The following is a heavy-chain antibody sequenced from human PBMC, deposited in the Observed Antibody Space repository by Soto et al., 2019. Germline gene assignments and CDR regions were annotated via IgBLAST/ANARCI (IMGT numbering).Heavy chain of an antibody. CDR2: IYYSGST. CDR1: GGSISSYY. Sequence: SETLSLTCTVSGGSISSYYWSWIRQPPGKGLEWIGYIYYSGSTNYNPSLKSRVTISVDTSKNQFSLKLSSVTAADTAVYYCARARGYYYDSSGYYSQETDAFDIWGQGTMVT. D-gene: IGHD3-22*01. J-gene: IGHJ3*02. V-gene: IGHV4-59*01. CDR3: ARARGYYYDSSGYYSQETDAFDI.